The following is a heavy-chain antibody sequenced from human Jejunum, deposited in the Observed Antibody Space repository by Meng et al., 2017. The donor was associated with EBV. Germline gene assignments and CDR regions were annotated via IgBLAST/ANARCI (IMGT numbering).Heavy chain of an antibody. CDR3: ARDTNGDDGCVDP. V-gene: IGHV4-30-4*01. J-gene: IGHJ5*02. Sequence: VHLQPWEQVRVQPSQPPPPITAASTDTRFNGGNYWTWLRQPPVKRLEWIGYIFLTANTYYNPSLKSRVTMAVYTTKNYFSLNLITVTDTDTAVYYCARDTNGDDGCVDPWGQGTLVTVSS. D-gene: IGHD2-8*01. CDR2: IFLTANT. CDR1: TDTRFNGGNY.